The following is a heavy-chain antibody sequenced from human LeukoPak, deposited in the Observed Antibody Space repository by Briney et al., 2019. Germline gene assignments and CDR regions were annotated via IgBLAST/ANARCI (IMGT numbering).Heavy chain of an antibody. J-gene: IGHJ6*02. Sequence: GGSLRLFCAASGFTFSSYSMNWVREAPGKGLEWVSSISSSSSYIYYADSVKGRFTISRDNAKNSLYLQMNSLRAEDTAVYYCARDRGLYGMDVWGQGTTVTVSS. V-gene: IGHV3-21*01. CDR1: GFTFSSYS. CDR2: ISSSSSYI. D-gene: IGHD3-22*01. CDR3: ARDRGLYGMDV.